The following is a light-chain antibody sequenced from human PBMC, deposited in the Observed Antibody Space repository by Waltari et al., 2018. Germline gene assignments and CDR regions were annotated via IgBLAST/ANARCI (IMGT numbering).Light chain of an antibody. CDR3: CSYAGSSTVWV. V-gene: IGLV2-23*02. Sequence: QSALTQPASVSGSPGPSITISCTGTSSDIGNYNLVSWYQQHPGKTPKVMISDVSKRPSGVSNRFSGSKSGNTASLTISGLQPEDEAYYYCCSYAGSSTVWVFGGGTKLTVL. J-gene: IGLJ3*02. CDR2: DVS. CDR1: SSDIGNYNL.